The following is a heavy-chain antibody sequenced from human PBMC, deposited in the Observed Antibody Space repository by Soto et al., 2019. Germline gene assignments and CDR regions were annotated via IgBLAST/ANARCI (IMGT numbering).Heavy chain of an antibody. CDR1: GGSVGSGAYY. Sequence: SETLSLTCFVSGGSVGSGAYYWSWIRQPPGNALEWIGYIQYSGDTNYNSSLKSRVTISVDMSRNRFSLKLTSVTAADTAFYYCARHDYSDRAFDLWGQGTMVTVSS. D-gene: IGHD3-22*01. CDR3: ARHDYSDRAFDL. J-gene: IGHJ3*01. V-gene: IGHV4-61*08. CDR2: IQYSGDT.